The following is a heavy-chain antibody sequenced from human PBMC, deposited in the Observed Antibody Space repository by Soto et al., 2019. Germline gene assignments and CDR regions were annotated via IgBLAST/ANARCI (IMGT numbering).Heavy chain of an antibody. CDR2: MSPESGNT. D-gene: IGHD2-21*02. V-gene: IGHV1-8*01. CDR1: GYTFTDYD. Sequence: QVQVVQSRAEVKKPGASVKVSCKASGYTFTDYDINWVRQASGQGLEYMGWMSPESGNTGYAPQFQRRVNMTRNTSISTAYMELSSLRSEDTAVYYCEVTTGYWGQGTKVTVSS. CDR3: EVTTGY. J-gene: IGHJ4*02.